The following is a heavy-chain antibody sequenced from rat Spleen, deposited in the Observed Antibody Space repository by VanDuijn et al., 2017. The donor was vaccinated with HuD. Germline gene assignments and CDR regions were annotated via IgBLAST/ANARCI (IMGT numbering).Heavy chain of an antibody. J-gene: IGHJ1*01. Sequence: EVHLVESGGGLVQPGRSLKLSCAASGFTFSNYGMHWIRQAPTKGLEWVASISTGGGNTYYRDSVKGRFIISRDNVKSTLYLQMDSLRSEDMATYYCVRQGYLRDWYFDFWGPGTMVTVSS. D-gene: IGHD2-5*01. CDR3: VRQGYLRDWYFDF. CDR2: ISTGGGNT. V-gene: IGHV5-19*01. CDR1: GFTFSNYG.